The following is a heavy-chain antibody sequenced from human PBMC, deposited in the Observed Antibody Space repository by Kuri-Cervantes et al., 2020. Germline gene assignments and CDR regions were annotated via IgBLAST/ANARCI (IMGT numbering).Heavy chain of an antibody. Sequence: GESLKISCAASGFTFSSYGMHWVRQAPGKGLEWVAVISYDGSNKYYADSVKGRLTISRDNSKNTLYLQMNSLRAEDTAVYYCAKFHIYDFWSGYPYFDYWGQGTLVTVSS. V-gene: IGHV3-30*18. D-gene: IGHD3-3*01. CDR1: GFTFSSYG. J-gene: IGHJ4*02. CDR2: ISYDGSNK. CDR3: AKFHIYDFWSGYPYFDY.